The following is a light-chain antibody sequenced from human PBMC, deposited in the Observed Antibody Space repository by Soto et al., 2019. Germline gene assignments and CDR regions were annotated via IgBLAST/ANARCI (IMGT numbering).Light chain of an antibody. V-gene: IGLV8-61*01. CDR1: SGSVSTSYY. Sequence: QTVVTQEPSFSVSPGRTVTLTCGLSSGSVSTSYYPSWYQQTPGQAPRTLIYSTNTRSSGVPDRFSGSILGNKAALTITGAQADDESDYHCVLYMGSGMVFGGGTKVTVL. CDR3: VLYMGSGMV. J-gene: IGLJ2*01. CDR2: STN.